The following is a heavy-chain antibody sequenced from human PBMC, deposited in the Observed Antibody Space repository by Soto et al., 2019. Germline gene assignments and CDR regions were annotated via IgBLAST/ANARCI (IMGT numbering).Heavy chain of an antibody. V-gene: IGHV3-9*02. D-gene: IGHD3-16*01. Sequence: EVKLVESGGGLVQPGRSLRLSCAASGFTSNDYAMHWVRQAPGKGLEWVSGIYYNSDRIDYGDSVKGRFATSRDNAKNSLYLQMNSLRPEDTAVYYCVKDVLPGGADYWGQGTTVTVSS. CDR1: GFTSNDYA. CDR3: VKDVLPGGADY. CDR2: IYYNSDRI. J-gene: IGHJ4*03.